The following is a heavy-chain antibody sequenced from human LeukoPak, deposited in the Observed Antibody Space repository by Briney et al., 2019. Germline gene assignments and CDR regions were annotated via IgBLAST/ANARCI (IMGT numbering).Heavy chain of an antibody. CDR2: INPNSGGT. Sequence: ASVKVSCKASGYTFTGYYMHWVRQAPGQGLEWMGWINPNSGGTNYAQKFQGRVTMTRDTSISTAYMELSRLRSDDTAVYYCARAGGDCSSTSCYSSAFDIWGQGTMVTVSS. J-gene: IGHJ3*02. V-gene: IGHV1-2*02. CDR1: GYTFTGYY. CDR3: ARAGGDCSSTSCYSSAFDI. D-gene: IGHD2-2*02.